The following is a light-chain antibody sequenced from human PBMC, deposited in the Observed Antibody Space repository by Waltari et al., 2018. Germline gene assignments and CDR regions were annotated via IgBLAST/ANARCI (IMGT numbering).Light chain of an antibody. CDR3: HSRDTSGDHVV. J-gene: IGLJ2*01. CDR2: GKN. Sequence: SSELTQDPAVSVALGQTGRVTSQGGSLRTYYANGYHQKPGQAPVLVIYGKNKRPSGIPDRFSGSSSGNTASLTITGAQAEDEADYYCHSRDTSGDHVVFGGGTKLTVL. CDR1: SLRTYY. V-gene: IGLV3-19*01.